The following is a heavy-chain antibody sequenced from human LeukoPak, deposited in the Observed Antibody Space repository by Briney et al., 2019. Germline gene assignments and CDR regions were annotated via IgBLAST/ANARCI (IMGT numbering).Heavy chain of an antibody. Sequence: ASVKVSCKASGYTFTSYYMHWVRQAPGQGLEWMGIINPSGGSTSYAQKFQGRVTMTRDTSTSTVYMELSSLRSEDTAVYYCARDLTSDAGNLVRHEDYFDYWGQGTLVIVSS. CDR1: GYTFTSYY. D-gene: IGHD3-10*01. J-gene: IGHJ4*02. V-gene: IGHV1-46*01. CDR2: INPSGGST. CDR3: ARDLTSDAGNLVRHEDYFDY.